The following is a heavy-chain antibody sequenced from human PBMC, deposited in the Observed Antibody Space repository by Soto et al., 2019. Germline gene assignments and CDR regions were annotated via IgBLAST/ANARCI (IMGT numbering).Heavy chain of an antibody. CDR1: GFSLSNARMG. D-gene: IGHD2-21*02. CDR2: IFSNDEK. CDR3: ARHCGGDCYFDY. V-gene: IGHV2-26*01. J-gene: IGHJ4*02. Sequence: QVTLKESGPVLVKPTETLTLTCTVSGFSLSNARMGVSWIRQPPGKALEWLAHIFSNDEKSYSTSLKSRLTISKDTSKSQVVLTMTNMDPVDTATYYCARHCGGDCYFDYWGQGTLVTVSS.